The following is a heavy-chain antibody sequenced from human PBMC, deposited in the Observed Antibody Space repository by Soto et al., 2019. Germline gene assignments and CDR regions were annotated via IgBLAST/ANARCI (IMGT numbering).Heavy chain of an antibody. J-gene: IGHJ4*02. CDR3: AKVVVAATRHTDFDS. D-gene: IGHD2-15*01. CDR2: IYYDGST. Sequence: PSETLSLTCTVSGGSINSNNYYWAWIRQPPGEGLAWIASIYYDGSTYYNPSLKSRVTISIDTSKNQFSLRLRSVTAADTAIYYCAKVVVAATRHTDFDSWGQGTLVTVSS. CDR1: GGSINSNNYY. V-gene: IGHV4-39*01.